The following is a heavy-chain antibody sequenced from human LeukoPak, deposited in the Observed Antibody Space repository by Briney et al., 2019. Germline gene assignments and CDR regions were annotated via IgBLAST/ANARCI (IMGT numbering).Heavy chain of an antibody. CDR1: GYTFTGYY. D-gene: IGHD3-10*01. J-gene: IGHJ4*02. CDR2: VNPNSGDT. V-gene: IGHV1-2*02. CDR3: ARVLRGNGRCDY. Sequence: ASVKVSCKASGYTFTGYYMHWVRQAPGQGLEWMGWVNPNSGDTNCAQTFQGRVTMTRDTSISTAYLDLSRLRSDDTAVYYCARVLRGNGRCDYWGQGTLVTVSS.